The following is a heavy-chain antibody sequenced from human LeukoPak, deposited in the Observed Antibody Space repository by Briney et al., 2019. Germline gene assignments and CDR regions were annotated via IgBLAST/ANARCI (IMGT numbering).Heavy chain of an antibody. CDR2: INPSGGST. Sequence: ASVKVSCKASGYTFTSYYMHWVRQAPGQGLEWMGIINPSGGSTSYAQKFQGRVTMTRDMSTSTVYMGLSSLRSEDAAVYYCAMAFAHSRNHYYYYYMDVWGKGTTVTVSS. J-gene: IGHJ6*03. CDR3: AMAFAHSRNHYYYYYMDV. CDR1: GYTFTSYY. D-gene: IGHD6-13*01. V-gene: IGHV1-46*01.